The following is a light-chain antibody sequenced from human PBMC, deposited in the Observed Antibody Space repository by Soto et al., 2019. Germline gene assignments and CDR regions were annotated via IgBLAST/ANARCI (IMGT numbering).Light chain of an antibody. CDR2: GAS. CDR1: QSVSSN. CDR3: QQYESWPYT. J-gene: IGKJ2*01. Sequence: EIVMTQSPVTLSVSPGERATLSCRASQSVSSNLAWYQQKRGRAPRLLIYGASTRAAGIPARFSVSGSGTEFTLTISSLQSEDVAVYYCQQYESWPYTFGQGTKLEIK. V-gene: IGKV3-15*01.